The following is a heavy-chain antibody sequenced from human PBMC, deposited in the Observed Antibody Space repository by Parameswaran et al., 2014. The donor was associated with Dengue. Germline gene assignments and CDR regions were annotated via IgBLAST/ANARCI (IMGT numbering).Heavy chain of an antibody. V-gene: IGHV4-59*01. CDR1: AISSA. D-gene: IGHD2-8*02. CDR3: VAGAYPYYFDY. CDR2: IYYSGST. Sequence: AISSARWIRQPPGKGLEWIGYIYYSGSTNYNPSLKSRVTISVDTSKNQFSLKLSSVTAADTAVYYCVAGAYPYYFDYWGQGTLVTVSS. J-gene: IGHJ4*02.